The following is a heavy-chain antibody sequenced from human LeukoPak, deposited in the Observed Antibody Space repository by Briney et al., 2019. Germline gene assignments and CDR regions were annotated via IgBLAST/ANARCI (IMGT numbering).Heavy chain of an antibody. D-gene: IGHD6-19*01. CDR1: GFTFSSYG. J-gene: IGHJ4*02. Sequence: GGSLRLYCAASGFTFSSYGMHWVRQAPGKGLEWVAVIWYDGSNKYYADSVKGRFTISRDNSKNTLYLQMNSLRAEDTAVYYCVKHGYSSGWPQVPCDSWGQGTLVTVSS. CDR3: VKHGYSSGWPQVPCDS. CDR2: IWYDGSNK. V-gene: IGHV3-33*06.